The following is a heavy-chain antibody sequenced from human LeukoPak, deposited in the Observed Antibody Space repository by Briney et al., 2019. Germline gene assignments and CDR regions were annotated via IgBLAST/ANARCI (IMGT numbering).Heavy chain of an antibody. V-gene: IGHV3-30*03. J-gene: IGHJ4*02. CDR3: ARDGFYSNYGLDY. Sequence: LSLTCAVSGYSITTSFYWGWVRQAPGKGLEWVAIISNDGTNKYYADSVKGRFTISRDNSKNTLYLQMNSLRAEDTAVYYCARDGFYSNYGLDYWGQGTLVTVSS. CDR1: GYSITTSFY. D-gene: IGHD4-11*01. CDR2: ISNDGTNK.